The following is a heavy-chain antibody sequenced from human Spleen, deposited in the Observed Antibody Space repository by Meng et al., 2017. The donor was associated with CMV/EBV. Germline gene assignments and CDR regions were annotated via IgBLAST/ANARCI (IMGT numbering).Heavy chain of an antibody. CDR2: IKSKTGGGTT. J-gene: IGHJ4*02. D-gene: IGHD2/OR15-2a*01. Sequence: GESPKISCAASGFTFSNVWMSWVRQAPGNGLEWVGRIKSKTGGGTTNYAAPVKGRFTISRDDSKNTLYLQMTSLKTEDTAVYYCTTDPFTTHKDYWGQGTLVTVSS. CDR3: TTDPFTTHKDY. V-gene: IGHV3-15*01. CDR1: GFTFSNVW.